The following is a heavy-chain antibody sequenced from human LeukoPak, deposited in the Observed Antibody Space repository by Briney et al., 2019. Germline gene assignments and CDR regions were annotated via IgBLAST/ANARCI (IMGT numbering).Heavy chain of an antibody. Sequence: GGSLRLSCAASGFTFSGSALHWVRQAPGKGLEWVGRISSKANSYATTYAASVNGRFTISRDDSKNTAYLQMNSLKTEDTAVYYCTPYRDRNWFDPWGQGTLVTVSS. V-gene: IGHV3-73*01. J-gene: IGHJ5*02. CDR1: GFTFSGSA. D-gene: IGHD5-24*01. CDR2: ISSKANSYAT. CDR3: TPYRDRNWFDP.